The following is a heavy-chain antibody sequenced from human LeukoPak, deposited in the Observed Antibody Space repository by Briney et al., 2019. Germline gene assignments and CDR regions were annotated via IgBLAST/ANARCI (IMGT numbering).Heavy chain of an antibody. J-gene: IGHJ4*02. V-gene: IGHV3-53*01. CDR3: AREGSGSLFDY. Sequence: GGSLRLSCAASGFTVSSNYMSWVRHAPGKGLEWVSVIYSGGSTYYADSVKGRFTISRDNSKNTLYLQMNSLRAEDTAVYYCAREGSGSLFDYWGQGTLVTVSS. D-gene: IGHD3-10*01. CDR1: GFTVSSNY. CDR2: IYSGGST.